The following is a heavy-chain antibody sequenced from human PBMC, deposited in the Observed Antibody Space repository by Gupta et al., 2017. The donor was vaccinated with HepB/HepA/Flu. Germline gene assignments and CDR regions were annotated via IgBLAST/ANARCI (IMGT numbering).Heavy chain of an antibody. CDR1: GGSFSGYY. D-gene: IGHD3-16*01. CDR2: INHSGST. J-gene: IGHJ6*02. V-gene: IGHV4-34*01. Sequence: QVQLQQWGAGLLKPSETLSLTCAVYGGSFSGYYWSWIRQPPGKGLEWIGEINHSGSTNYNPSLKSRVTISVDTSKNQFSLKLSSVTAADTAVYYCARGRPPLRANYYYYGMDVWGQGTTVTASS. CDR3: ARGRPPLRANYYYYGMDV.